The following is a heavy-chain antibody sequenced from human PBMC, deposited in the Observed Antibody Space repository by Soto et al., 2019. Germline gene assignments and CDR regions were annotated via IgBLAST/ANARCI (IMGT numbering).Heavy chain of an antibody. CDR1: GFTFSDYY. V-gene: IGHV3-11*01. Sequence: QVQLVESGGGLVKPGGSLSLSCAASGFTFSDYYMSWIRQAPGKGLEWVSYISSSGSTIYYADSVKGRFTISRDNAKNSLYLQMNSMRAEDTAVYYCAREGYCSSTSCSHYWFDPWGQGTLVTVSS. CDR2: ISSSGSTI. CDR3: AREGYCSSTSCSHYWFDP. J-gene: IGHJ5*02. D-gene: IGHD2-2*01.